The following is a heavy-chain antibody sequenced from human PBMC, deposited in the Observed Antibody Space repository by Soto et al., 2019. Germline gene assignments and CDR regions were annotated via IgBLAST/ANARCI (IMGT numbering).Heavy chain of an antibody. V-gene: IGHV1-3*01. D-gene: IGHD1-26*01. CDR3: ARESGSYSGFDY. CDR1: GYTFTSYA. Sequence: QVPLVQSGAEVKKPGASVKVSRKASGYTFTSYAMHWVRQAPGQRLEWMGWINAGNGNTKYSQKFQGRVTINRDTSASTAYMELSSLRSEDTAVYYCARESGSYSGFDYWGQGTLVTVSS. J-gene: IGHJ4*02. CDR2: INAGNGNT.